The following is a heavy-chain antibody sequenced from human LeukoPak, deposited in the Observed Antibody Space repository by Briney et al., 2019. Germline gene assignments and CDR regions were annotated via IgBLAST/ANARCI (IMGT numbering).Heavy chain of an antibody. D-gene: IGHD3-9*01. CDR3: AGGLTYYGNLAGYPVFDY. J-gene: IGHJ4*02. CDR1: GGTFSSYA. V-gene: IGHV1-69*13. CDR2: IIPIFGTA. Sequence: SVKVSCKASGGTFSSYAISWVRQAPGQGLEWMGGIIPIFGTANYAQKFQGRVTITADESTSTAYMELSSLRSEDTAVYYCAGGLTYYGNLAGYPVFDYWGQGTLVTVSS.